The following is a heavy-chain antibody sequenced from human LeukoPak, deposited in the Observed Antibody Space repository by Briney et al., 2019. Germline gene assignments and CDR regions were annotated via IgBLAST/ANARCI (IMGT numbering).Heavy chain of an antibody. Sequence: GGSLRLSCAASGFTFRSYWMHWVRQAPGKGLVWVSRINSDGSSTNYADSVKGRFTISRDNAKNTLYLQMNSLRAEDTAVYYCARAPYYDFWSGYPPDYGGQGTLVTVSS. V-gene: IGHV3-74*01. CDR1: GFTFRSYW. CDR2: INSDGSST. D-gene: IGHD3-3*01. CDR3: ARAPYYDFWSGYPPDY. J-gene: IGHJ4*02.